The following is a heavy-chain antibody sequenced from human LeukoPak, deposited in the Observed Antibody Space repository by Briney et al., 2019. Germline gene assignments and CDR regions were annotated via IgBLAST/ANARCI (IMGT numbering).Heavy chain of an antibody. CDR1: GDSISNYY. CDR2: IYFSGST. CDR3: ARDSCSSTSCRKKFDD. D-gene: IGHD2-2*01. Sequence: PSETLSLTCTVSGDSISNYYWSWIRQTPGKGLEWIGSIYFSGSTYYNPSLKSRVTISVETSKVQLSLKLSSVTAADTAVYYCARDSCSSTSCRKKFDDWGQGTLVTVSS. V-gene: IGHV4-59*12. J-gene: IGHJ4*02.